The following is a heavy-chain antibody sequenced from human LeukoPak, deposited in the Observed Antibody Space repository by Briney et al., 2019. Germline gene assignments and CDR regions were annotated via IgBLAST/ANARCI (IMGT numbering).Heavy chain of an antibody. CDR2: INSDGSIT. J-gene: IGHJ4*02. V-gene: IGHV3-74*01. D-gene: IGHD1-26*01. Sequence: GGSLRLSCAASGFTFSSYWMHWVRQAPGKGLVWVSRINSDGSITNYADSVKGRSTISRDNAKNTLYLQMNSLRAEDTAVYYCARDKGGDYFDYWGQGNLVTVSS. CDR3: ARDKGGDYFDY. CDR1: GFTFSSYW.